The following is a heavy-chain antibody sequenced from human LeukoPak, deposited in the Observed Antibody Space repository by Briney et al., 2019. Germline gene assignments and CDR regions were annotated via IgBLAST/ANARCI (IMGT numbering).Heavy chain of an antibody. D-gene: IGHD6-13*01. V-gene: IGHV4-31*03. Sequence: SQTLSLTCTVSGGSISSGGYYWSWIRQHPGKGLEWIGYIYYSGSTYYNPSLKSRVTISVDTSKNQFSLKLSSVTAADTAVYYCARGGGHTSSWRSFDLWGQGTLVIVSS. CDR2: IYYSGST. CDR1: GGSISSGGYY. CDR3: ARGGGHTSSWRSFDL. J-gene: IGHJ4*02.